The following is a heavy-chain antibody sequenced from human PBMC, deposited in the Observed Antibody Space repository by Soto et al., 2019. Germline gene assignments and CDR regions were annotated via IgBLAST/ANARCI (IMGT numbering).Heavy chain of an antibody. CDR2: INADGTNT. CDR1: GFIFSDNW. J-gene: IGHJ4*02. V-gene: IGHV3-74*01. Sequence: GWSLRLSCIASGFIFSDNWMHWVRQAPGKGLVWVSRINADGTNTAYADSVKGRFTISRDNAKNTLYLEMNSLRAEDTAVYYCVKSYGRATGRGQGALVTVSA. CDR3: VKSYGRATG. D-gene: IGHD4-17*01.